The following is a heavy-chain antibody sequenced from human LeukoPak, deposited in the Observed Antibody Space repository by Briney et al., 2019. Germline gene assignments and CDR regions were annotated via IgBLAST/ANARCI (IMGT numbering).Heavy chain of an antibody. Sequence: LKTLSLTCTVSGGSISSYYWSWIRQPPGEGLEWIGYIYYSGTTNYNPSLKSRVTISVDTSKNQFSLKLSSATAADTAVYYCARHYAILTGYSAYAFDIWGQGTMVTVSS. D-gene: IGHD3-9*01. CDR1: GGSISSYY. V-gene: IGHV4-59*08. CDR3: ARHYAILTGYSAYAFDI. CDR2: IYYSGTT. J-gene: IGHJ3*02.